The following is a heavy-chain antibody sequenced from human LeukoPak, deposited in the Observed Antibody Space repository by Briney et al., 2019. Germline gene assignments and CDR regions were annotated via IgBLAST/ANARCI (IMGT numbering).Heavy chain of an antibody. Sequence: GGSLRLSCAASEFTFISYTVHWVRQAPGKGLEWVALISYDGSYKYYADSVKGRFTISRDNSKNTLYLQMNSLRAEDTAVYYCAKLVAYGGNQNIDYWGQGTLVTVSS. CDR1: EFTFISYT. CDR3: AKLVAYGGNQNIDY. CDR2: ISYDGSYK. D-gene: IGHD4-23*01. J-gene: IGHJ4*02. V-gene: IGHV3-30*04.